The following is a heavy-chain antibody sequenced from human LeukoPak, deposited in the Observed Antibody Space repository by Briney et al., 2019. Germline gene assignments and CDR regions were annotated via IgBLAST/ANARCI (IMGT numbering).Heavy chain of an antibody. CDR3: ARDSFVVAGTGVDY. V-gene: IGHV3-7*03. CDR1: GFTFSSYW. J-gene: IGHJ4*02. CDR2: IKQDGSEK. Sequence: GGSLRLSCAASGFTFSSYWMSWVRQAPGKGLEWVANIKQDGSEKYYVDSVKGRFAISRDNAKNSLYLQMNSLRAEDTAVYYCARDSFVVAGTGVDYWGQGTLVTVSS. D-gene: IGHD6-19*01.